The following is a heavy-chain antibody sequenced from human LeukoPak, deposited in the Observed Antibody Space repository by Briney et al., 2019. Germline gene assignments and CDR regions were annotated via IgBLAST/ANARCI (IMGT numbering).Heavy chain of an antibody. Sequence: GGSLRLSCAASGFTFSSYAMSWVRQAPGKGLEWVSTISAGGGGSYYADSVKGRFTISRDNSKNTLYLQMNSLRAEDTAVYYCARDGRYDSSGYYYAYGLDVWGQGTTVTVSS. D-gene: IGHD3-22*01. CDR1: GFTFSSYA. CDR2: ISAGGGGS. J-gene: IGHJ6*02. CDR3: ARDGRYDSSGYYYAYGLDV. V-gene: IGHV3-23*01.